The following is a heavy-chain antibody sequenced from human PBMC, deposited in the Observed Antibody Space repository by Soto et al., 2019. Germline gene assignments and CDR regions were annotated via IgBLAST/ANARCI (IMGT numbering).Heavy chain of an antibody. D-gene: IGHD2-2*03. CDR3: AKDNDLDRDGPFDY. CDR1: GFSFDDYG. Sequence: EVQLVESGGGSVQPGRSLRLSCAASGFSFDDYGMHWVRHGPGKGLEWVAGISWNSGDIYYADSVKGRFTISRDNAKRSLYLQMSSLRTEDTALYFCAKDNDLDRDGPFDYWGQGILVTVSS. V-gene: IGHV3-9*01. J-gene: IGHJ4*02. CDR2: ISWNSGDI.